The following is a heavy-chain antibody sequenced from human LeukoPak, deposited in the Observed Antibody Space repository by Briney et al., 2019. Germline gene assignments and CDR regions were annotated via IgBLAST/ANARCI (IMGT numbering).Heavy chain of an antibody. J-gene: IGHJ4*02. CDR3: ARSYDILTGYYSPFDY. D-gene: IGHD3-9*01. Sequence: ASVKVSCKASGYTFTGYYMHWVRQAPGQGLEWMGWINPNSGGTNYARKLQGRVTMTTDTSTSTAYMELRSLRSDDTAVYYCARSYDILTGYYSPFDYWGQGTLVTVSS. V-gene: IGHV1-2*02. CDR2: INPNSGGT. CDR1: GYTFTGYY.